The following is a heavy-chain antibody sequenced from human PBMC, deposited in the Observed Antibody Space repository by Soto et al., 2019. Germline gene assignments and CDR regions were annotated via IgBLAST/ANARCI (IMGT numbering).Heavy chain of an antibody. Sequence: GTLSLTCAVSGGSFTSNNWWTWVRQPPGQGLEWIGEIYRTGSTNYNPSLKSRVTISLDKSENQFSLKVTSLTAADTAVYYCASRDPGTSVDYWGQGTLVTVS. V-gene: IGHV4-4*02. CDR1: GGSFTSNNW. D-gene: IGHD1-7*01. CDR2: IYRTGST. CDR3: ASRDPGTSVDY. J-gene: IGHJ4*02.